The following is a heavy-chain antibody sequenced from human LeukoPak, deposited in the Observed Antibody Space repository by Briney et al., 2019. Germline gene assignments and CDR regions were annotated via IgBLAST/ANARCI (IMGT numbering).Heavy chain of an antibody. V-gene: IGHV4-59*01. D-gene: IGHD3-22*01. CDR2: IYYSGST. J-gene: IGHJ3*02. Sequence: SETLSLTCTVSGGSISSYYWSWIRQPPGQGLEWIGDIYYSGSTNYNPSLKSRVTISVDTSKNQFSLKLSSVTAADTAVYYCARDPGDYYDSSGYYAFDIWGQGTMVTVSS. CDR3: ARDPGDYYDSSGYYAFDI. CDR1: GGSISSYY.